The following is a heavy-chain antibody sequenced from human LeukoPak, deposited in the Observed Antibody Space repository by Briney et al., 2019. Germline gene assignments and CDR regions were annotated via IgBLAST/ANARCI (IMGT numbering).Heavy chain of an antibody. CDR3: ARAPYGVDV. J-gene: IGHJ6*02. CDR2: ISSSSSAI. CDR1: GFTFSTYS. Sequence: GGSLRLPCAASGFTFSTYSMNWVRQAPGKGLEWVSYISSSSSAIYYADSVKGRFTISRDNAKNSLYLQMNSLRDEDTAIYYCARAPYGVDVWGQGTTVTVSS. V-gene: IGHV3-48*02.